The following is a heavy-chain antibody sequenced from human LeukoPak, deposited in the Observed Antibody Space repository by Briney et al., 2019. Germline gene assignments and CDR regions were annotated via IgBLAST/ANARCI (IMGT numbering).Heavy chain of an antibody. Sequence: WASVKVSCKASGYTFTSYGISWVRQAPGQGLEWMGWISAYNGNTNYAQKLQGRVTMTTDTSTGTAYMELRSLRSDDTAVYYCARYGSGSYYNLGYYYYYMDVWGKGTTVTISS. J-gene: IGHJ6*03. CDR1: GYTFTSYG. CDR3: ARYGSGSYYNLGYYYYYMDV. V-gene: IGHV1-18*01. D-gene: IGHD3-10*01. CDR2: ISAYNGNT.